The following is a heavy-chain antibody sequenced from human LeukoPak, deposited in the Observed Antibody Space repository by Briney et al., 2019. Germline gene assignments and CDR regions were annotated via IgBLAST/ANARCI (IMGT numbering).Heavy chain of an antibody. CDR3: ARELRAYSGDDWFDP. Sequence: APVKVSCKASGYNFNNYAIHWVRQAPGQGLEWMGGIIPIFGTANYAQKFQGRVTITADESTSTAYMELSSLRSEDTAVYYCARELRAYSGDDWFDPWGQGTLVTVSS. D-gene: IGHD5-12*01. CDR1: GYNFNNYA. J-gene: IGHJ5*02. CDR2: IIPIFGTA. V-gene: IGHV1-69*13.